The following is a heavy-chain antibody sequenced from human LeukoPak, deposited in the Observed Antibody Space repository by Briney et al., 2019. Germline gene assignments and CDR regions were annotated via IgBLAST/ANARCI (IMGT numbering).Heavy chain of an antibody. V-gene: IGHV3-21*01. Sequence: SGGSLRPACPASGFTVSCDSRKWVRQAPGKGLEWVSSISSNSSYIYYADSVKGRFTISRDNAKNSVDLQMNSLRAEDTAVYYCARDRLLHCSRGRHCIGWVEPSGHRNLVTVSS. CDR3: ARDRLLHCSRGRHCIGWVEP. D-gene: IGHD2-15*01. CDR1: GFTVSCDS. J-gene: IGHJ5*02. CDR2: ISSNSSYI.